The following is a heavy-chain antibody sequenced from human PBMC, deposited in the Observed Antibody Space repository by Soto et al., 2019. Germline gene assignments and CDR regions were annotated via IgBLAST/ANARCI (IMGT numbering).Heavy chain of an antibody. CDR3: ARSGYYYDRLSDY. CDR2: ISSSGSII. V-gene: IGHV3-11*01. CDR1: GFTFSDYY. D-gene: IGHD3-22*01. Sequence: RRLSCAASGFTFSDYYMNWIRQAPGKGLEWVSYISSSGSIIYNADSVKGRFTISRDNAKNSLYLQMNSLRAEDTAVYYCARSGYYYDRLSDYWGQGTLVTVSS. J-gene: IGHJ4*02.